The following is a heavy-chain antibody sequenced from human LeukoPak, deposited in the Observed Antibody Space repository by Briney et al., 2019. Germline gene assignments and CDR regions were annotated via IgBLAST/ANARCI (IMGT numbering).Heavy chain of an antibody. CDR3: AKLHGDFLPAHY. CDR1: GFTFSSYW. D-gene: IGHD4-17*01. V-gene: IGHV3-7*01. J-gene: IGHJ4*02. CDR2: IKTDGSLI. Sequence: GGSLRLSCVASGFTFSSYWMTWVRQAPGKGLEWVANIKTDGSLIYYVDSVKGRFTISRDSSKNTLVLQMNTLRVEDTALYYCAKLHGDFLPAHYWGQGTLVTVSS.